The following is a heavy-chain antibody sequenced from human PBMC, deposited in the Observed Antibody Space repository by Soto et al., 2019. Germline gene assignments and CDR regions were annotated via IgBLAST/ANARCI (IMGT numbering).Heavy chain of an antibody. J-gene: IGHJ6*02. CDR3: ARDPYGGLSGGVYFYYGLDV. Sequence: LVTLCLTCTVSDGYSSSHDGNWIRQHPGKGLEWIGCISYNGNSYSVPSLRGRVTVSMERSKNQVSLKLTSVTAADTAIYYCARDPYGGLSGGVYFYYGLDVWGQGTTVTV. CDR1: DGYSSSHD. D-gene: IGHD4-17*01. V-gene: IGHV4-59*11. CDR2: ISYNGNS.